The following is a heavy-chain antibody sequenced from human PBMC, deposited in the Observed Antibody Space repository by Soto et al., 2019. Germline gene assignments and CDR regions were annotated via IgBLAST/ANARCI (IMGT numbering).Heavy chain of an antibody. J-gene: IGHJ5*02. CDR2: LSAYTGNT. D-gene: IGHD2-2*01. Sequence: ASVKVSCKASGYTFTSYGISWVRQAPGQGLEWMGCLSAYTGNTNYAQKLQGRVTMTTDTSTSTAYMELRSLRSADTAVYYCARDRCSSTSCYAVEVFWFDPWGQGTLVTVSS. V-gene: IGHV1-18*01. CDR1: GYTFTSYG. CDR3: ARDRCSSTSCYAVEVFWFDP.